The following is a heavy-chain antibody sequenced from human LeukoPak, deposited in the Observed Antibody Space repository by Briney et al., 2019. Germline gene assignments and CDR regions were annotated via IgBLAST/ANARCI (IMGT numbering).Heavy chain of an antibody. CDR2: ISSSSSYI. V-gene: IGHV3-21*01. CDR3: ARAYDVAENYYYYGMDV. J-gene: IGHJ6*02. Sequence: GGSLRLSCAASGFTFSSYSMNWVRQAPGKGLEWVSSISSSSSYIYYADSVKGRFTISRDNAKNSLYLQMNSLGAEDTAVYYCARAYDVAENYYYYGMDVWGQGTTVTVSS. CDR1: GFTFSSYS. D-gene: IGHD6-19*01.